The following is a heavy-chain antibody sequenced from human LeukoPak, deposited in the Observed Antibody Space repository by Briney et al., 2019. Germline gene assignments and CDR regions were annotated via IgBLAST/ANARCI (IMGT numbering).Heavy chain of an antibody. CDR2: IYSGGST. D-gene: IGHD3-22*01. CDR1: GFTVSSNY. Sequence: PGGSLRLSCAASGFTVSSNYMSWVRQAPGKGLVWVSVIYSGGSTYYADSVKGRFTISRDNSKNTLYLQMNSLKAEDRAVYYGGREGYSYDSRGGFDYWGQRTLVTVSS. CDR3: GREGYSYDSRGGFDY. V-gene: IGHV3-53*01. J-gene: IGHJ4*02.